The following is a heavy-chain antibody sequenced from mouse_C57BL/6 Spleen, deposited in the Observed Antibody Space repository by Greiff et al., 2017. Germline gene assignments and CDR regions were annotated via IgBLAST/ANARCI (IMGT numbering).Heavy chain of an antibody. CDR1: GYAFSSSW. V-gene: IGHV1-82*01. CDR3: ARPYYYGSSGYFDV. Sequence: VQLQQSGPELVKPGASVKISCKASGYAFSSSWMNWVKQRPGKGLEWIGRIYPGDGDTNYNGKFKGKATLTADKSSSTAYMQLSSLTSEDSAVYFCARPYYYGSSGYFDVWGTGTTVTVSS. D-gene: IGHD1-1*01. CDR2: IYPGDGDT. J-gene: IGHJ1*03.